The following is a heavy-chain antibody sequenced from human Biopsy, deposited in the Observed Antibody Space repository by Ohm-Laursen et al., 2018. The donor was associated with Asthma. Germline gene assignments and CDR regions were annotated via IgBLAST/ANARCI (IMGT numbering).Heavy chain of an antibody. CDR2: IYSGGTS. CDR1: GFTFSSYS. Sequence: SLRLSCAAPGFTFSSYSMFWVRQAPGKGLEWVSVIYSGGTSHTADSVRGRFTISRDYSKNTLYLQMHSLRAEDTAVYYCARGDSSNWSHYYFDYWGQGTLVTVSS. CDR3: ARGDSSNWSHYYFDY. J-gene: IGHJ4*02. D-gene: IGHD3-22*01. V-gene: IGHV3-53*01.